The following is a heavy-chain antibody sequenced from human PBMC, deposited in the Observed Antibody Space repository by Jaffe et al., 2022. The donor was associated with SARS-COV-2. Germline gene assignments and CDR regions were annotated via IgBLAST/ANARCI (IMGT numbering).Heavy chain of an antibody. J-gene: IGHJ5*02. V-gene: IGHV3-7*01. CDR3: ARGGYSYGS. D-gene: IGHD5-18*01. Sequence: EVQLVESGGGLVQPGGSLRLSCAASEFAFSSFSMSWVRQAPGKGLEWVANIKQDGSEKFYVDSVKGRFTISRDNAKNSLYLQMNSLRAEDTAVYYCARGGYSYGSWGQGTLVTVSS. CDR2: IKQDGSEK. CDR1: EFAFSSFS.